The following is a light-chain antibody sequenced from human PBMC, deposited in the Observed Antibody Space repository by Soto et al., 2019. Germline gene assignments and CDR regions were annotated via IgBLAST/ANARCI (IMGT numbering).Light chain of an antibody. CDR2: DVS. Sequence: DIQMTQSPSTLSASVGYRFTITCRASQSINNWLAWYQQKPGKAPNLLIYDVSSLGSGVPSRFSGSGSGTEFTLTISSLQPEDFATYFCQQSSRTPWTFGPGTTGDIK. CDR1: QSINNW. J-gene: IGKJ1*01. V-gene: IGKV1-5*01. CDR3: QQSSRTPWT.